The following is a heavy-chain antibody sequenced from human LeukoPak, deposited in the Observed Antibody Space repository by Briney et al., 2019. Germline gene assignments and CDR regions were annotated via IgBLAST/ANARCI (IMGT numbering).Heavy chain of an antibody. CDR3: ARRIAAAGTGAFDS. CDR1: GYTFTSYD. CDR2: MNPNSGNT. Sequence: GASVKVSCKASGYTFTSYDINWVRQATGQGLEGMGWMNPNSGNTGYAQKFQGRVTITRSTSISTAYMELSSLRSEDTAVYYCARRIAAAGTGAFDSWGQGTMVTVSS. D-gene: IGHD6-13*01. V-gene: IGHV1-8*03. J-gene: IGHJ3*02.